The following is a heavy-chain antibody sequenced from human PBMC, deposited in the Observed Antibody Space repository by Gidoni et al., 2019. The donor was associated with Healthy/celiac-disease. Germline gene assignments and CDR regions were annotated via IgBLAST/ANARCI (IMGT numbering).Heavy chain of an antibody. J-gene: IGHJ6*02. CDR2: INHSGST. V-gene: IGHV4-34*01. CDR3: ARVAQLWLRGGMDV. CDR1: GGSFSGYY. D-gene: IGHD5-18*01. Sequence: QVPLQQWGAGLLKPSETLSLTCAVYGGSFSGYYWSWIRQPPGKGLEWIGEINHSGSTNYNPSLKSRVTISVDTSKNQFSLKRSSVTAADTAVYYCARVAQLWLRGGMDVWGQGTTVTVSS.